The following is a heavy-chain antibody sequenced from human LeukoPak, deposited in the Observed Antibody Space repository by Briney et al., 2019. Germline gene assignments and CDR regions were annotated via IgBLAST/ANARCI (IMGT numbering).Heavy chain of an antibody. D-gene: IGHD3-9*01. Sequence: GGSLRLSCAVSAFTFSSYGMHWVRQAPGKGLEWVAVIWYDGSNKYYADSVKGRFTISRDNSKNTLYLQMNSLRAEDTAVYYCARGVILTGSLFDYWGQGTLVTVSS. CDR1: AFTFSSYG. J-gene: IGHJ4*02. V-gene: IGHV3-33*01. CDR3: ARGVILTGSLFDY. CDR2: IWYDGSNK.